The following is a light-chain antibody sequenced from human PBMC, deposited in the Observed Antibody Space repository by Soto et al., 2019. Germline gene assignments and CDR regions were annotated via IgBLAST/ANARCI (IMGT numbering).Light chain of an antibody. V-gene: IGLV2-8*01. CDR3: SSYTGDRHFHV. CDR2: EVT. Sequence: SVRTQALSASGAPGQSVSISCTGTGSDVGTYNFVSWYQQHPGKAPKLLIYEVTKRPSGVPDRFSGSKSGNTASLTVSGLQAEDEAEYFCSSYTGDRHFHVFGTGTKVTVL. CDR1: GSDVGTYNF. J-gene: IGLJ1*01.